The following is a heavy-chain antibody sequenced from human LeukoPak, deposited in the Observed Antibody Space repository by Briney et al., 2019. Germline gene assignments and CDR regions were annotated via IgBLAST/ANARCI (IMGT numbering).Heavy chain of an antibody. V-gene: IGHV3-23*01. D-gene: IGHD3-3*01. CDR1: GFTFSSYA. J-gene: IGHJ4*02. CDR3: VTNDFWSCTPVGY. Sequence: GGSLRLSCAASGFTFSSYAMSWVRQAPGKGLEWVSAISGSGGSTYYADSVKGRFTISRDNSKNTLYLQMNSLRAEDTAVYYCVTNDFWSCTPVGYWGQGTLVTVSS. CDR2: ISGSGGST.